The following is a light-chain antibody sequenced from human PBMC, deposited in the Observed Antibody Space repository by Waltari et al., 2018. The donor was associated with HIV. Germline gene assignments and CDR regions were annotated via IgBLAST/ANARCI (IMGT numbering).Light chain of an antibody. J-gene: IGKJ1*01. CDR2: GAS. CDR1: QSIRTN. V-gene: IGKV3-15*01. CDR3: QQYNNGWT. Sequence: EIQMTQSPALVYVSPGRRATLSCWASQSIRTNVAWYQQRPGQGPRLLIYGASTRATGVSDRFSGSGSGTEFTLTIDDLRSEDSAIYYCQQYNNGWTFGHGTKVDIK.